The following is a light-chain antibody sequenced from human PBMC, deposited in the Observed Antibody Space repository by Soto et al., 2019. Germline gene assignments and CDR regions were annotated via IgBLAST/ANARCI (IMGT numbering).Light chain of an antibody. Sequence: VLTQSPDTLSLSPGDRATLSCRANQRASRQYVSWYQQRPGQPPRLLIYSVSMRADGIPDRFSGSGSGSEFTLTINRLEPEDFAVYYCQDFDSPQWTFGQGTKIE. CDR2: SVS. CDR1: QRASRQY. J-gene: IGKJ1*01. V-gene: IGKV3-20*01. CDR3: QDFDSPQWT.